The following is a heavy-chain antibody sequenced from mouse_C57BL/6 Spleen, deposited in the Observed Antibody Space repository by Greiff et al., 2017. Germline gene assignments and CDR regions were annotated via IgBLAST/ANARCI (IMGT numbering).Heavy chain of an antibody. CDR3: ARELFTYYFDY. Sequence: EVQLVESGGGLVKPGGSLKLSCAASGFTFSSYAMSWVRQTPEKRLEWVATISDGGSYTYYPDNVKGRFTISRDNAKNNLYLQMSHLKSEDTAMYYCARELFTYYFDYWGQCTTLTVSS. CDR2: ISDGGSYT. V-gene: IGHV5-4*01. CDR1: GFTFSSYA. J-gene: IGHJ2*01. D-gene: IGHD1-1*01.